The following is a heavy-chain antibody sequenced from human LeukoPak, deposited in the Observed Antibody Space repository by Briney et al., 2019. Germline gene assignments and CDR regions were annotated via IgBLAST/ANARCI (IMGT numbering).Heavy chain of an antibody. CDR2: KSYDGSNK. CDR3: ARGVSSNWNYLYFDY. D-gene: IGHD1-7*01. J-gene: IGHJ4*02. Sequence: GRSLRLSCAASGFTFNNYAMHWVRQAPGKGLEWVAVKSYDGSNKYYADSVKGRFTISRDDARNSLYLQLNSLRAEDTAVYYCARGVSSNWNYLYFDYWGQGTLVTVSS. CDR1: GFTFNNYA. V-gene: IGHV3-30-3*01.